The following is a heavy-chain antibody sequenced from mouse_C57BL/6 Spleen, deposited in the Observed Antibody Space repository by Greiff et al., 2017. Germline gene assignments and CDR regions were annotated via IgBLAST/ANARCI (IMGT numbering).Heavy chain of an antibody. CDR2: IDPSDSYT. Sequence: QVQLQQPGAELVMPGASVKLSCKASGYTFTSYWMHWVKQRPGQGLEWIGEIDPSDSYTNYNQKFKGKSTLTVDKSSSTAYMQLSSLTSEDSAVYYCARGDYDVGLYAMDYWGQGTSVTVSS. J-gene: IGHJ4*01. D-gene: IGHD2-4*01. CDR3: ARGDYDVGLYAMDY. V-gene: IGHV1-69*01. CDR1: GYTFTSYW.